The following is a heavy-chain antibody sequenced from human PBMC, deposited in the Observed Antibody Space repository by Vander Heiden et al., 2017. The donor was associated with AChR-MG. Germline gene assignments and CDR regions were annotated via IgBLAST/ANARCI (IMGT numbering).Heavy chain of an antibody. Sequence: EVQLVESGGGLAQPGGSLRLSCPAPGSTFSSYWMSWVRQAPGKGLEWVANIKQDGSEKYYVDSVKGRFTISRDNAKNSLYLQMNSLRAEDTAVYYCATITQRKQLVPLLFDPWGQGTLVTVSS. V-gene: IGHV3-7*01. CDR3: ATITQRKQLVPLLFDP. CDR1: GSTFSSYW. CDR2: IKQDGSEK. J-gene: IGHJ5*02. D-gene: IGHD6-6*01.